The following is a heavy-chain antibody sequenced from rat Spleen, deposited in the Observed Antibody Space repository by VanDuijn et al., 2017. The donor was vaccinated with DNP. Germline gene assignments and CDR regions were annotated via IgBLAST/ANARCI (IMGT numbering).Heavy chain of an antibody. Sequence: EVYLVESGGGLVQPGGSLKLSCAASGFTFSNNDMAWVRQAPTTGLEWVASVSGYGSDANYRDSVMGRFTISRDNARNTLYLQMDSLRSEDTATYYCAKPDYWGQGVMVTVSS. J-gene: IGHJ2*01. CDR2: VSGYGSDA. CDR1: GFTFSNND. CDR3: AKPDY. V-gene: IGHV5S13*01.